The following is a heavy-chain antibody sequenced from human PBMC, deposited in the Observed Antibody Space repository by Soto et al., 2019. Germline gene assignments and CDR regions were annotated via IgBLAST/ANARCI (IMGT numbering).Heavy chain of an antibody. J-gene: IGHJ6*02. D-gene: IGHD5-18*01. Sequence: GGSLRLSCAASGFTFSSYSMNWVRQAPGKGLEWVSYISSSSSTIYYADSVKGRFTISRDNAKNSLYLQMNSLRDEDTAVYYCARDSGYSYGYTVRSHYYGMDVWGQGTTVTVSS. CDR2: ISSSSSTI. CDR1: GFTFSSYS. CDR3: ARDSGYSYGYTVRSHYYGMDV. V-gene: IGHV3-48*02.